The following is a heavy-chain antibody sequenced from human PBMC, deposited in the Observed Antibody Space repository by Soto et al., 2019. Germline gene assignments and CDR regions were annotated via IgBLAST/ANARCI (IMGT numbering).Heavy chain of an antibody. CDR1: GFTFSTYW. J-gene: IGHJ5*02. CDR2: INSDGSTT. Sequence: EVQLVESGGGLVQPGGSLRLSCAASGFTFSTYWMHWVRQAPGKGLVWVSRINSDGSTTTYADSVKGRFTIYKDNANNTLYLQMNSLRAEDTAVYFCATVGTGSYNWLDPCGQGTLVTVSS. CDR3: ATVGTGSYNWLDP. V-gene: IGHV3-74*01. D-gene: IGHD1-26*01.